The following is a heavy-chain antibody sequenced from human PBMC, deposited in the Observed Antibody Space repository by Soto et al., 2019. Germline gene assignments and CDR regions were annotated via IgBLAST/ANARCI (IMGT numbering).Heavy chain of an antibody. CDR1: GYTFTSYG. Sequence: GASVKVSCKASGYTFTSYGTSWVRQAPGQGLEWMGWISAYNGNTNYAQKLQGRVTMTTDTSTSTAYMELRSLRSDDTAVYYCARDQGGELPYYYYGMDVWGQGTTVTVSS. CDR2: ISAYNGNT. CDR3: ARDQGGELPYYYYGMDV. D-gene: IGHD1-7*01. V-gene: IGHV1-18*04. J-gene: IGHJ6*02.